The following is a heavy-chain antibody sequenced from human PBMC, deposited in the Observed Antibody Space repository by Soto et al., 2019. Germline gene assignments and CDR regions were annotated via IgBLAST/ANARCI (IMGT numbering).Heavy chain of an antibody. CDR2: ISYDGSNK. Sequence: GGSLRLSCAASGFTFSSYAMHWVLQAPGKGLEWVAVISYDGSNKYYADSVKGRFPISRDNSKNTLYLQMNSLRAEDTAVYYCARAAYSSSQTFLFDAWGQGTLVTVSS. CDR1: GFTFSSYA. V-gene: IGHV3-30-3*01. J-gene: IGHJ5*02. CDR3: ARAAYSSSQTFLFDA. D-gene: IGHD6-13*01.